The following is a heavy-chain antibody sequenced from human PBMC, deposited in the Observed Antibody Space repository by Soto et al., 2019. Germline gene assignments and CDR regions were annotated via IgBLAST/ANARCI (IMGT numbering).Heavy chain of an antibody. V-gene: IGHV3-23*01. D-gene: IGHD2-15*01. CDR3: AKDGKVYCSGGSCFPDY. J-gene: IGHJ4*02. Sequence: SLRLSCAASGFTFSSYAMSWVRQAPGKGLEWVSAISGSGGSTYYADSVKGRFTISRDNSKNTLYLQMNSLRAEDTAVYYCAKDGKVYCSGGSCFPDYWGQGTLVTVSS. CDR1: GFTFSSYA. CDR2: ISGSGGST.